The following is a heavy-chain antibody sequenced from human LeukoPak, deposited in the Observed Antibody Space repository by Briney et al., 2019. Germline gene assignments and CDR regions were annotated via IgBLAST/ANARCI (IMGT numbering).Heavy chain of an antibody. CDR3: ARGYSSSWYPNWFDP. CDR2: IYHSGSS. J-gene: IGHJ5*02. V-gene: IGHV4-38-2*02. Sequence: SETLSLTCTVSGYSISSGYYWGWIRQPPGKGLEWIGSIYHSGSSYYNPSLNSRVTISVDTSNNQFSLKLSSVTAADTAVYYCARGYSSSWYPNWFDPWGQGTLVTVSS. D-gene: IGHD6-13*01. CDR1: GYSISSGYY.